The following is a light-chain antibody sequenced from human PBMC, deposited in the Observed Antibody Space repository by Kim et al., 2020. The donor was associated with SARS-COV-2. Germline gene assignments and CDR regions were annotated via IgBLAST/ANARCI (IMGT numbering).Light chain of an antibody. J-gene: IGKJ2*01. CDR2: GAS. CDR1: QRVSTN. Sequence: SVSPGGRVTLSCRTSQRVSTNLAWYQQKVGQAPRLLIYGASVRAAGIPANFSGSGSGTEFTLTISSLQSEDFAVYYCQQYNTWPQTFGQGTKLEI. V-gene: IGKV3-15*01. CDR3: QQYNTWPQT.